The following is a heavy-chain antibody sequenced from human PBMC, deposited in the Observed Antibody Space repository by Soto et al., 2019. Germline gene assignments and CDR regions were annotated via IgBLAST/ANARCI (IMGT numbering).Heavy chain of an antibody. V-gene: IGHV4-59*01. CDR3: ASTEGYSSGLDY. CDR2: IYYNGNT. D-gene: IGHD6-19*01. CDR1: GDSISAFS. Sequence: SETLSLTCTVSGDSISAFSWSWVRQPPGKGLEWIGYIYYNGNTNYNPSLKSRVTISVDTSKNQFSLKLSSVTAADTAVYYCASTEGYSSGLDYWGQGTLVTVSS. J-gene: IGHJ4*02.